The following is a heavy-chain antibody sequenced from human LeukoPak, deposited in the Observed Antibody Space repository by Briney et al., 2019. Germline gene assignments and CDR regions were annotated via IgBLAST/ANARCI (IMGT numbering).Heavy chain of an antibody. V-gene: IGHV3-30*04. CDR1: GFTFSSYA. CDR2: ISYDGSNK. CDR3: AKGRTPGGSYSGGWFDP. J-gene: IGHJ5*02. D-gene: IGHD1-26*01. Sequence: PGGSLRLSCAASGFTFSSYAMHWVRQAPGKGLEWVAVISYDGSNKYYADSVKGRFTISRDNSKNTLYLQMNSLRAEDTAVYYCAKGRTPGGSYSGGWFDPWGQGTLVTVSS.